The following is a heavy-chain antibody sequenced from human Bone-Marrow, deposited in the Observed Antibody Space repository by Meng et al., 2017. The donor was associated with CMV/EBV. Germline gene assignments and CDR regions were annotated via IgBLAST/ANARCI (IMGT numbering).Heavy chain of an antibody. J-gene: IGHJ6*01. CDR1: GYTFTSYG. Sequence: ASVKVSCKASGYTFTSYGISWVRQAPGQGLEWMGWISAYNGNTNYAQKLQGRVTMTTDTSTSTAYMELSRLRSEDTAVYYCARDPRLDFITIFGVVNTGPAPTGYGMDVWGQGTTVTVSS. D-gene: IGHD3-3*01. CDR3: ARDPRLDFITIFGVVNTGPAPTGYGMDV. V-gene: IGHV1-18*01. CDR2: ISAYNGNT.